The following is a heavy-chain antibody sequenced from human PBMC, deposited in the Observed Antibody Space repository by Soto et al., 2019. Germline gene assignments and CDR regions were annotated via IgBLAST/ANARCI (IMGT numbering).Heavy chain of an antibody. D-gene: IGHD5-18*01. V-gene: IGHV3-9*01. Sequence: GGSLTLSCAVSGFTFDDYAMHWVRQAPGEGLEWVSGISWISGSIGYADSVKGRFTISRDNAKNSLYLQMNSLRAEDTALYYCAKDIGPGYSYGYDYYYYGMDVWGQGTTVTVSS. J-gene: IGHJ6*02. CDR1: GFTFDDYA. CDR2: ISWISGSI. CDR3: AKDIGPGYSYGYDYYYYGMDV.